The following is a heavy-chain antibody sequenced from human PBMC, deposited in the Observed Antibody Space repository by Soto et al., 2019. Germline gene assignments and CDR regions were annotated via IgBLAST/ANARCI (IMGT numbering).Heavy chain of an antibody. CDR3: ALRLGDPGRLYFDY. CDR1: GGSISSGGYD. J-gene: IGHJ4*02. V-gene: IGHV4-31*03. D-gene: IGHD3-16*01. CDR2: IYYSGST. Sequence: QVQLQESGPGLVKPSQTLSLTCTVSGGSISSGGYDWSWIRQHPGKGLEWIGYIYYSGSTYYSLSLKSSVTISGDTSKNQCSLKLSSVTAADTAVYYCALRLGDPGRLYFDYWGQGTLVTVSS.